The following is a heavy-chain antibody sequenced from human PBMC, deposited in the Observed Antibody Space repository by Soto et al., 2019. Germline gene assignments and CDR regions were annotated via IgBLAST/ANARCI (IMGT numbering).Heavy chain of an antibody. Sequence: EVQLVESGGGLVKPGGSLRLSCAASGFTVSSNYMSWVRQAPGKGLEWVSVIYSGGSTYYADSVKGRFTISRDNSKNTLDLQMNSLRAEDTAVYYCAREARTWLWVPREADYWGQGTLVTVSS. J-gene: IGHJ4*02. D-gene: IGHD5-18*01. CDR3: AREARTWLWVPREADY. V-gene: IGHV3-66*01. CDR2: IYSGGST. CDR1: GFTVSSNY.